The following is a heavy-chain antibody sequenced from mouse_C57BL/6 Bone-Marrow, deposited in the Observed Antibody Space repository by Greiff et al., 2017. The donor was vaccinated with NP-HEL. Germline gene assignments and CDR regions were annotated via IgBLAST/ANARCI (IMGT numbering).Heavy chain of an antibody. CDR2: IRNKANGYTT. D-gene: IGHD1-1*01. J-gene: IGHJ2*01. CDR1: GFTFTDYY. CDR3: ARYKATVVAHFDY. V-gene: IGHV7-3*01. Sequence: EVKVVESGGGLVQPGGSLSLSCAASGFTFTDYYMSWVRQPPGKALEWLGFIRNKANGYTTEYSSSVKGRFTISRDDYQTILYLQMNALRAEDSAAYYCARYKATVVAHFDYWGQGTTLTVSS.